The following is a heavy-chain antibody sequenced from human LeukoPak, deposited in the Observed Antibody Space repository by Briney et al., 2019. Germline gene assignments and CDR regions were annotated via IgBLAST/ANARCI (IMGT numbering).Heavy chain of an antibody. D-gene: IGHD5-18*01. CDR3: TTSGYSYGLGNSESAYMDV. V-gene: IGHV3-15*01. CDR2: IKSKTDGGTT. CDR1: GFTFSSYS. Sequence: PGGSLRLSCAASGFTFSSYSMSWVRQAPGKGLEWVGRIKSKTDGGTTDYAAPVKGRFTISRDDSKNTLYLQMNSLKTEDTAVYYCTTSGYSYGLGNSESAYMDVWGKGTTVTISS. J-gene: IGHJ6*03.